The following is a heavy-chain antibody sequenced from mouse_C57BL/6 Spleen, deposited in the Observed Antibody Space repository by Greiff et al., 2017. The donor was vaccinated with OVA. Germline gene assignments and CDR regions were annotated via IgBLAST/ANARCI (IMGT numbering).Heavy chain of an antibody. CDR1: GYTFTSYG. CDR2: IYPRSGNT. J-gene: IGHJ4*01. CDR3: ARQGEDYAMDY. Sequence: QVQLQQSGAELARPGASVKLSCKASGYTFTSYGISWVKQRTGQGLEWIGEIYPRSGNTYYNEKFKGKATLTADKSSSTAYMELRSLTSEDAAVYFCARQGEDYAMDYWGQGTSVTVSS. V-gene: IGHV1-81*01.